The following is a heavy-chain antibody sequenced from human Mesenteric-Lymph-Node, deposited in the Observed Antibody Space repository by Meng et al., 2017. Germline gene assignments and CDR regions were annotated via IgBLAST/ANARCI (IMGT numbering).Heavy chain of an antibody. D-gene: IGHD4-17*01. Sequence: QVWIQQWGAGLLKPSETLSLTCAVYGGSFSGYYWSWIRQPPGKGLEWIGEINHSGSTNYNPSLKSRVTISVDTSKNQFSLKLSSVTAADTAVYYCARRYGASAYNWFDPWGQGTLVTVSS. J-gene: IGHJ5*02. V-gene: IGHV4-34*01. CDR3: ARRYGASAYNWFDP. CDR1: GGSFSGYY. CDR2: INHSGST.